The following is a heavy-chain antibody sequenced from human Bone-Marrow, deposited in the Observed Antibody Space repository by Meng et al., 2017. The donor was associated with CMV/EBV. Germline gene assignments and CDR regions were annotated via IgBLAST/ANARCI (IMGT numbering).Heavy chain of an antibody. D-gene: IGHD3-3*01. CDR3: ARAYSSAGYDFWSGYSYYVDY. CDR1: GYSISSGYY. V-gene: IGHV4-38-2*02. Sequence: SETLSLTCTVSGYSISSGYYWGWIRQPPGKRLEWIGSIYHSGSTYYNPSLKSRVTISVDTYKNQFSLKLSSVTAADTAVYYCARAYSSAGYDFWSGYSYYVDYWGQGTLVTVSS. CDR2: IYHSGST. J-gene: IGHJ4*02.